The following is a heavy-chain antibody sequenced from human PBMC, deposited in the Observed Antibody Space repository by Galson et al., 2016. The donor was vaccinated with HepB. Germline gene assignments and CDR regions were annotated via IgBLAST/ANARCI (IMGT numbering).Heavy chain of an antibody. Sequence: TLSLTCTVSGGSISSGGYYWRWIRQHPGKGLEWIGDMFYSGKPYYNPSLKSRVNMSIDTSKNQFSLKLSSVIAADTAVYFCARDQGYGGNWGGPNAFDVWGQGTMVTVSS. CDR1: GGSISSGGYY. J-gene: IGHJ3*01. D-gene: IGHD4-23*01. CDR3: ARDQGYGGNWGGPNAFDV. CDR2: MFYSGKP. V-gene: IGHV4-31*03.